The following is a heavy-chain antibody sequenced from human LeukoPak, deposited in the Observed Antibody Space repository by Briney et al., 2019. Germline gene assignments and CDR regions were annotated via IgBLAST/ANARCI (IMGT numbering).Heavy chain of an antibody. V-gene: IGHV3-23*01. CDR3: VRAAPRDCSSTSCSLFDN. CDR1: GFTFNNYA. Sequence: GGSLRLSCAGSGFTFNNYAMSWVRQTPRKGLEWVSTISIGGDGAYYADPVKGRFTMSRDNSKNTLYLQMSSLRAEDTAVYYCVRAAPRDCSSTSCSLFDNWGQGILVTVSS. J-gene: IGHJ4*02. D-gene: IGHD2-2*01. CDR2: ISIGGDGA.